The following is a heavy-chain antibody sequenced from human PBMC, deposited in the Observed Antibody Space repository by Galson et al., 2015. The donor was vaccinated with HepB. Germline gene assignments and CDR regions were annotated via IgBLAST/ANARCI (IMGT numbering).Heavy chain of an antibody. D-gene: IGHD6-19*01. CDR3: ARIVSSGWYSSSAFDI. CDR2: IDWDDDK. V-gene: IGHV2-70*11. J-gene: IGHJ3*02. Sequence: PALVKPTQTLTLTCTLSGFSLSTSGMCVSWIRQPPGKALEWLARIDWDDDKYYSISLKTRLTISKDTSKNQVVLKMTNMDPVDTATYYCARIVSSGWYSSSAFDIWGQGTMVTVSS. CDR1: GFSLSTSGMC.